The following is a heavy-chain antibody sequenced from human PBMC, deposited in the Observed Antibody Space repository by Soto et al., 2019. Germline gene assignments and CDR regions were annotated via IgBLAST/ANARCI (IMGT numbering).Heavy chain of an antibody. Sequence: ASVKVSCKASGYTFTSYAMHWVRQAPGQRLEWMGWINAGNGNTKYSQKFQGRVTITRDTSASTAYMELSSLRSEDTAVYYCARGDGGYSSSWALDIWGQGTMVPSPQ. CDR3: ARGDGGYSSSWALDI. J-gene: IGHJ3*02. CDR2: INAGNGNT. CDR1: GYTFTSYA. V-gene: IGHV1-3*01. D-gene: IGHD6-13*01.